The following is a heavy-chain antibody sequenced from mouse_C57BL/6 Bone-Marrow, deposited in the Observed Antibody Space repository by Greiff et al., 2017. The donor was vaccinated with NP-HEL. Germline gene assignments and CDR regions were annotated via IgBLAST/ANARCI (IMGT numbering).Heavy chain of an antibody. CDR2: INPGSGGT. V-gene: IGHV1-54*01. CDR3: ARSGTLWYFDV. D-gene: IGHD1-3*01. Sequence: QVQLKESGAALVRPGTSVKVSCKASGYAFTNYLIEWVKQRPGQGLEWIGVINPGSGGTNYNEKFKGKAPLTADKSSSTAYMQLSSLTSEDSAVYFCARSGTLWYFDVWGTGTTVTVSS. CDR1: GYAFTNYL. J-gene: IGHJ1*03.